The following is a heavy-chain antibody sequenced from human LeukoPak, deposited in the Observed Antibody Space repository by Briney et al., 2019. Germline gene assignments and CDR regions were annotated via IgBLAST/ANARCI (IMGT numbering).Heavy chain of an antibody. CDR3: ARDYLGYNFLPEY. D-gene: IGHD5-24*01. CDR1: TFTFSTYS. V-gene: IGHV3-21*01. J-gene: IGHJ4*02. Sequence: GGSLRLSCAASTFTFSTYSMNWVRHAPGKELVWVSFISGYYKSKNYADSVKGRITISRDNAKNSLYLQMNRLRAESMAEYYCARDYLGYNFLPEYWGQGTLVTVSS. CDR2: ISGYYKSK.